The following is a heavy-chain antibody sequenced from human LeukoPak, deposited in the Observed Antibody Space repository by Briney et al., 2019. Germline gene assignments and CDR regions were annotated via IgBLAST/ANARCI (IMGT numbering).Heavy chain of an antibody. CDR3: ARGAIRAAAKSP. CDR1: GGSFSGYY. CDR2: INHSGST. Sequence: SETLSLTCAVYGGSFSGYYWSWIRQPPGKGLEWIGVINHSGSTNYNPSLKSRVTISVDTSKNQFSLKLSSVTAADTAVYYCARGAIRAAAKSPWGQGTLVTVSS. J-gene: IGHJ5*02. D-gene: IGHD6-13*01. V-gene: IGHV4-34*01.